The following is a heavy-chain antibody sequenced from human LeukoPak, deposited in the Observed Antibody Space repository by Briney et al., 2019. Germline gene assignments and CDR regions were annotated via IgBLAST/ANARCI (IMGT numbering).Heavy chain of an antibody. CDR2: IYHSGST. CDR1: GYSISSGYY. V-gene: IGHV4-38-2*01. J-gene: IGHJ3*02. Sequence: PSETLSLTCAVSGYSISSGYYWGWIRQPPGKGLEWIGSIYHSGSTYYNPSLKSRVTISVDTSKNQFSLKLSSVTAADTAVYYCASYCSGGSCYNYHALDIWGQGTMVTVSS. D-gene: IGHD2-15*01. CDR3: ASYCSGGSCYNYHALDI.